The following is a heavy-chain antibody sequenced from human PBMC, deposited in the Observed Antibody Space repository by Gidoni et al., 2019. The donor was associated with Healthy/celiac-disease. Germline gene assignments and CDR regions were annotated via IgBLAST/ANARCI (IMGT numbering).Heavy chain of an antibody. J-gene: IGHJ4*02. CDR3: ARHRWLAADVHYFDY. CDR2: IYYSGST. D-gene: IGHD6-13*01. Sequence: EWIGSIYYSGSTYYNPSLKSRVTISVDTSKNQFSLKLSSVTAADTAVYYCARHRWLAADVHYFDYWGQGTLVTVSS. V-gene: IGHV4-39*01.